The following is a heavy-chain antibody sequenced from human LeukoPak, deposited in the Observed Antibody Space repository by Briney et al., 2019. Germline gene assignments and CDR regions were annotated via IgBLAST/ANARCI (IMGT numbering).Heavy chain of an antibody. CDR1: GFTFSSYG. CDR2: ISYDGSNR. V-gene: IGHV3-30*18. CDR3: AKSGGGDYGDYGSDY. D-gene: IGHD4-17*01. J-gene: IGHJ4*02. Sequence: GGSLRLSCAASGFTFSSYGMHWVRQAPGKGLEWVAVISYDGSNRYYADSVKGRFTISGDNSKNTLYLQMNSLRAEDTAVYYCAKSGGGDYGDYGSDYWGQGTLVTVSS.